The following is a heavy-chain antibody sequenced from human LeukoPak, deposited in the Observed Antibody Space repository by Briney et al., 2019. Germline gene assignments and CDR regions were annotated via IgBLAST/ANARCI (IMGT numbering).Heavy chain of an antibody. V-gene: IGHV3-23*01. J-gene: IGHJ4*02. CDR2: ISSTSTST. CDR1: GFTFSGNA. D-gene: IGHD2-21*01. Sequence: GESLRLSCAASGFTFSGNAMNWVRQAPGKGLEWVSSISSTSTSTYCADSVKGRFTISRDNSKNTLYLQMNSLRVEDTAVYYCATHSSVFYWGQGTPVTVSS. CDR3: ATHSSVFY.